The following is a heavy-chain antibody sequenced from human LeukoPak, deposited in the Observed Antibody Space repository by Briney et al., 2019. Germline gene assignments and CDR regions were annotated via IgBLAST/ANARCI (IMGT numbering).Heavy chain of an antibody. CDR2: IYHSGST. CDR1: GYSISSGYY. D-gene: IGHD5-24*01. V-gene: IGHV4-38-2*01. Sequence: SETLSLICAVSGYSISSGYYWGWIRQPPGKGLEWIGSIYHSGSTYYNPYLKSRVTISVDTSKNQFSLKLSSVTAADTAVYYCARQGRVEYNWFDPWGQGTLVTVSS. CDR3: ARQGRVEYNWFDP. J-gene: IGHJ5*02.